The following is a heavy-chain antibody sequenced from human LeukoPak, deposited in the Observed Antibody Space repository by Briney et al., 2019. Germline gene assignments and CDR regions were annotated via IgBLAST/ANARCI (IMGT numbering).Heavy chain of an antibody. Sequence: GGPLRLSCAASGFTFGSYNMNCVLQAPGEGLEGVSYITSSSSYIYYADSVKGRFTISRDNAKNSLYLQMNSLRAEDTAVYYCARDTSSWYGYDYWGQGTLVTVSS. V-gene: IGHV3-21*01. CDR1: GFTFGSYN. CDR2: ITSSSSYI. CDR3: ARDTSSWYGYDY. J-gene: IGHJ4*02. D-gene: IGHD6-13*01.